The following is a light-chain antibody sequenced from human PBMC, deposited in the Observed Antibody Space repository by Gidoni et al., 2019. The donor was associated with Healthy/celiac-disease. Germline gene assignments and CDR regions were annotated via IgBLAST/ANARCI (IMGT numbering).Light chain of an antibody. V-gene: IGLV2-14*01. CDR2: EVS. CDR3: SSYTSSSTRV. Sequence: QSALTQPASVSGSPGQSITISCTGTSSDVGGYNYVSWYQQHPGKAPKLMSYEVSNRPSGVSNRFSGSKSGNTASLTISGLQAEDEADYYCSSYTSSSTRVFGGGTKLTAL. J-gene: IGLJ3*02. CDR1: SSDVGGYNY.